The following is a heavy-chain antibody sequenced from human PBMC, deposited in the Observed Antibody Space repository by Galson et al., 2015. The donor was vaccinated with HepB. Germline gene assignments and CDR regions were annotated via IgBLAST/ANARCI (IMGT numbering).Heavy chain of an antibody. J-gene: IGHJ3*02. V-gene: IGHV4-34*01. Sequence: SETLSLTCAVYSGSFSGYYWSWIRQTPGKGLEWIGEINHTGSTRNYNPSLKSRVTLSVDTSKNQFSLKLSSVTAADTAVYYCARAVVADDAFDIWGQGTMVTVSS. CDR3: ARAVVADDAFDI. CDR1: SGSFSGYY. D-gene: IGHD2-15*01. CDR2: INHTGST.